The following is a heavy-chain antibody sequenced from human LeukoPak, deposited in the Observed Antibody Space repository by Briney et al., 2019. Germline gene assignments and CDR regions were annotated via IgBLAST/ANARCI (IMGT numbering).Heavy chain of an antibody. CDR3: ANARGGTAIHNY. V-gene: IGHV3-30*18. CDR1: GFTFSSYG. CDR2: ISYDGSNK. J-gene: IGHJ4*02. Sequence: PGGSLRLSCAASGFTFSSYGMHWVRQAPGKGLEWVAVISYDGSNKYYADSVKGRFTISRDNSKNTLYLQMNSLRAEDTAVYYCANARGGTAIHNYWGQGTLVTVSS. D-gene: IGHD5-18*01.